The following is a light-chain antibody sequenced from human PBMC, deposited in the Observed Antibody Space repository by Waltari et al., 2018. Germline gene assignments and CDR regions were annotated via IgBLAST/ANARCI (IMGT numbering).Light chain of an antibody. CDR2: TNN. Sequence: QSVLTQPPSASGTPGQRVTISCSGSFSNIGSNPVNWYQQVPGTAPKLLIYTNNQRPSGIPDRFSASKSGASASLAITGLQSEDEADYYCATWDDSLSGPVFGGGTKLTVL. CDR1: FSNIGSNP. CDR3: ATWDDSLSGPV. V-gene: IGLV1-44*01. J-gene: IGLJ2*01.